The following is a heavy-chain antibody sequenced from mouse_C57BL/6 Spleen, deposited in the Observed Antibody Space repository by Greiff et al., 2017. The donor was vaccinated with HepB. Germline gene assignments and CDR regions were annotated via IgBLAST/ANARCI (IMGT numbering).Heavy chain of an antibody. J-gene: IGHJ3*01. CDR3: ARAYYGSRTWFAY. V-gene: IGHV5-17*01. D-gene: IGHD1-1*01. Sequence: EVKLVESGGGLVKPGGSLKLSCAASGFTFSDYGMHWVRQAPEKGLEWVAYISSGSSTIYYADTVKGRFTISRDNAKNTLFLQMTSLRSEDTAMYYGARAYYGSRTWFAYWGQGTLVTVSA. CDR1: GFTFSDYG. CDR2: ISSGSSTI.